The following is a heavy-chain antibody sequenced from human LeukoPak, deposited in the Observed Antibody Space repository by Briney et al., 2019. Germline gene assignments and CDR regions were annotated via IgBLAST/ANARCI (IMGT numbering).Heavy chain of an antibody. D-gene: IGHD3-22*01. V-gene: IGHV3-23*01. CDR2: ISGSGGST. J-gene: IGHJ4*02. CDR3: ASLTYYYDSSGYYPDY. CDR1: GFTFSSYG. Sequence: GGTLRLSCAASGFTFSSYGMSWVRQAPGKGLEWVSVISGSGGSTYYAASVKGRFTISRDNSRNTLNLQMNSLRAEDTAVYYCASLTYYYDSSGYYPDYWGQGTLVTVPS.